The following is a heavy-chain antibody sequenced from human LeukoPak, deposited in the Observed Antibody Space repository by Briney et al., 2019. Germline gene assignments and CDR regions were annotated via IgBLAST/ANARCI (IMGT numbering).Heavy chain of an antibody. CDR1: GGTFSSYA. V-gene: IGHV1-69*05. CDR2: IIPIFGTA. Sequence: SVKVSCKASGGTFSSYAISWVRQAPGQGLEWMGRIIPIFGTANYAQKFQGRVTITTDESTSTAYMELSSLRSEDTAVYYCARVVTDSSSWSSPVPAEYFQHWGQRTLVTVSS. J-gene: IGHJ1*01. CDR3: ARVVTDSSSWSSPVPAEYFQH. D-gene: IGHD6-13*01.